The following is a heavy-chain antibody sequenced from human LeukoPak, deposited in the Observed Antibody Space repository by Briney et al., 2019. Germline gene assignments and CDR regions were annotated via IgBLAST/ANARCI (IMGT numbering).Heavy chain of an antibody. Sequence: SETLSLTCTVSGGSIRSYFWSWIRQPPGKGLEWIGYAYYSGSTNYNPSLKSRVTISVDTSKKQFSLKLSSVTAADTAVYYCARRPDGTSHFDYWGQGTLVTVSS. J-gene: IGHJ4*02. CDR2: AYYSGST. V-gene: IGHV4-59*08. D-gene: IGHD6-6*01. CDR3: ARRPDGTSHFDY. CDR1: GGSIRSYF.